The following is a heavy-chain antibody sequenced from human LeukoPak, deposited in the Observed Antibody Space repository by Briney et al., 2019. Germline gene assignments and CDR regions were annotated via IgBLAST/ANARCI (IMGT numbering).Heavy chain of an antibody. D-gene: IGHD5-24*01. V-gene: IGHV4-4*02. CDR3: ARDASLQTGAFDV. CDR1: GGSISRSDW. Sequence: PSETLSLTCAVSGGSISRSDWWSWVRQSPGKGLEWIGEIFHSGSTKYSPSLKSRVTISVDKSKNQFSLNLTSVTAADTAMYYCARDASLQTGAFDVWGQGTMVTVSS. J-gene: IGHJ3*01. CDR2: IFHSGST.